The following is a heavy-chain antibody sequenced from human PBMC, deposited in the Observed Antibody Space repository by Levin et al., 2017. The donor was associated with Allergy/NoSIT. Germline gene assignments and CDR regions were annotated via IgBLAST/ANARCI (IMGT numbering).Heavy chain of an antibody. CDR1: GFTFSSYW. D-gene: IGHD3-22*01. Sequence: GGSLRLSCAASGFTFSSYWMSWVRQAPGKGLEWVANIKQDGSEKYYVDSVKGRFTISRDNAKNSLYLQMNSLRAEDTAVYYCARKYYYDSMGAFDIWGQGTMVTVSS. V-gene: IGHV3-7*01. CDR3: ARKYYYDSMGAFDI. CDR2: IKQDGSEK. J-gene: IGHJ3*02.